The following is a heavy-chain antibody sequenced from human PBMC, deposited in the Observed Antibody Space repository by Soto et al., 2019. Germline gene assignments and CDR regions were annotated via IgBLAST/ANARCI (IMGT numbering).Heavy chain of an antibody. CDR2: ISGSGGST. J-gene: IGHJ4*02. D-gene: IGHD3-22*01. V-gene: IGHV3-23*01. CDR3: AKDLSDYYDSSGYYPLDY. CDR1: GFTFSSYA. Sequence: EVQLLESGGGLVQPGGSLRLSCAASGFTFSSYAMSWVRQAPGKGLEWVSAISGSGGSTYYADSVKGRFTISRDNSKNTLYLQMNSLRAEDTAVYYCAKDLSDYYDSSGYYPLDYWGQGTLVTVSS.